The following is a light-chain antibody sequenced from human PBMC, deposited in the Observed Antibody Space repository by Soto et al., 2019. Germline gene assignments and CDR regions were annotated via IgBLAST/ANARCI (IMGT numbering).Light chain of an antibody. CDR1: QSVSSN. V-gene: IGKV3-15*01. Sequence: IVMTQSPATLSVSPGERATLSGRAGQSVSSNLAWYQQKPGQDPRLLLYGASTRDTGIPARFSGSGSGTEFTLPISSMQYEDFAVYYCQQYNNWPPVTFGGGTKVDIK. J-gene: IGKJ4*01. CDR2: GAS. CDR3: QQYNNWPPVT.